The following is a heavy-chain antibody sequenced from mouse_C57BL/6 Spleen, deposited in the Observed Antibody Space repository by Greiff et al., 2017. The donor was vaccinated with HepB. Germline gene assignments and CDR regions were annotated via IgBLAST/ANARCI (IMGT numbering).Heavy chain of an antibody. V-gene: IGHV1-15*01. CDR1: GYTFTDYE. J-gene: IGHJ2*01. CDR2: IDPETGGT. CDR3: TRAPPQTAHAFDY. D-gene: IGHD3-2*02. Sequence: QVQLQQSGAELVRPGASVTLSCKASGYTFTDYEMHWVKQTPVHGLEWIGAIDPETGGTAYNQKFKGKAILTADKSSSTAYMELRSLTSEDSAVYYCTRAPPQTAHAFDYWGQGTTLTVSA.